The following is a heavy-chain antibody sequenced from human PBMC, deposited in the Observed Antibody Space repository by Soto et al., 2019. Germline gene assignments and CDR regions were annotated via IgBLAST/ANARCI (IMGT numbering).Heavy chain of an antibody. CDR2: INPNSGGT. J-gene: IGHJ6*02. V-gene: IGHV1-2*02. Sequence: ASVKVSCKASGYTFTGYYMHWVRQAPGQGLEWMGWINPNSGGTNYAQKFQGRVTMTRDTSISTAYMELSRLRSDDTAVYYCAPSGGHYYDSSGYYLAEPYGMDVWGQGTTVTVSS. D-gene: IGHD3-22*01. CDR1: GYTFTGYY. CDR3: APSGGHYYDSSGYYLAEPYGMDV.